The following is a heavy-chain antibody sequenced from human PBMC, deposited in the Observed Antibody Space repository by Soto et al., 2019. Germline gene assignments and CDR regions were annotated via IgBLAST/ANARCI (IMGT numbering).Heavy chain of an antibody. V-gene: IGHV3-11*01. CDR3: ARVVDSGYYPDY. D-gene: IGHD3-22*01. J-gene: IGHJ4*02. Sequence: LRLSCAASGFNFGDYYMTWIRQAPGKGLEWVSYISGSGFTIYYADSVKGRFTISRDNAKNSVLLQMNSLRADDTAMYYCARVVDSGYYPDYWGQGTLVTVSS. CDR1: GFNFGDYY. CDR2: ISGSGFTI.